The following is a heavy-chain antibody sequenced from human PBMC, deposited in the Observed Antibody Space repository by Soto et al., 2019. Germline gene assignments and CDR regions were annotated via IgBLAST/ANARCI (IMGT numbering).Heavy chain of an antibody. Sequence: QTLSLTSVISSDSASSNGDCWNWIRQSPSRGLQWLGRIYYRSKWFHDYAASVESRMAINPDTSRNQFSLQLNYVTPEDTAVYYCARVHCSAGTSLDGLDFWGQGTTVTVSS. CDR3: ARVHCSAGTSLDGLDF. J-gene: IGHJ6*02. D-gene: IGHD2-15*01. CDR1: SDSASSNGDC. CDR2: IYYRSKWFH. V-gene: IGHV6-1*01.